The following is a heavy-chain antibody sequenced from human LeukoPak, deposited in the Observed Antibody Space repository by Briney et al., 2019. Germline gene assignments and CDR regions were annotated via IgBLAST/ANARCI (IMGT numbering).Heavy chain of an antibody. CDR3: ARDKIVGATYFDY. V-gene: IGHV3-20*04. D-gene: IGHD1-26*01. J-gene: IGHJ4*02. CDR1: GFTFDDYA. Sequence: GGSLRLSCAAYGFTFDDYAMHWVRQAPGKGLEWVSGITGSGVSAYYADSVKGRFTISRDNAKNSLYLQMNSLRAEDTAVYYCARDKIVGATYFDYWGQGTLVTVSS. CDR2: ITGSGVSA.